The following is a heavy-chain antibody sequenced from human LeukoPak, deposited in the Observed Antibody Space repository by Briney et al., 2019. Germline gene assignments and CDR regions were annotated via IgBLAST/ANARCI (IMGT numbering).Heavy chain of an antibody. V-gene: IGHV4-34*01. CDR2: INHSGST. Sequence: SETLSLTCAAYGGSFSGYYWSWIRQPPGKGLEWIGEINHSGSTNYNPSLKSRVTISVDTSKNQFSLKLSSVTAADTAVYYCAESMATSDYWGQGTLVTVS. D-gene: IGHD5-24*01. CDR1: GGSFSGYY. J-gene: IGHJ4*02. CDR3: AESMATSDY.